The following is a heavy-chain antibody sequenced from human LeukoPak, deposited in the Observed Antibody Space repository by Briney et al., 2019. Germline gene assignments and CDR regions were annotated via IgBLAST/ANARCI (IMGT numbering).Heavy chain of an antibody. V-gene: IGHV3-11*01. Sequence: GGSLRLSCAASGFTFSDYYMSWIRQAPGKGLEWVSYISSSGSTKYYADSVKGRFTVSRDNAKNSLDLQMISLRADDTAVYYCARDSTSVGAFDPWGQGALVTVSS. CDR2: ISSSGSTK. J-gene: IGHJ5*02. CDR3: ARDSTSVGAFDP. CDR1: GFTFSDYY.